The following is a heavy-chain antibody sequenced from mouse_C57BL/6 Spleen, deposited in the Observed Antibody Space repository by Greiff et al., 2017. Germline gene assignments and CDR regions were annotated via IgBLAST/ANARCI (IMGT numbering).Heavy chain of an antibody. Sequence: QVQLKQPGAELVKPGASVKVSCKASGYTFTSYWMHWVKQRPGQGLEWIGRIHPSDSDTNYNQKFKGKATLTVDKSSSTAYMPLSSLTSEDSAVYYCAIEGAMDYWGQGTSVTVSS. CDR1: GYTFTSYW. CDR3: AIEGAMDY. CDR2: IHPSDSDT. V-gene: IGHV1-74*01. J-gene: IGHJ4*01.